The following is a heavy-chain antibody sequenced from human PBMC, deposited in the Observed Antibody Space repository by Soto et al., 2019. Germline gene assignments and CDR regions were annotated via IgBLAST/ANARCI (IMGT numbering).Heavy chain of an antibody. CDR1: GFTFSSYA. J-gene: IGHJ6*02. Sequence: GGSLRLSXAASGFTFSSYAMSWVRQAPGKGLEWVSAISGSDNSTYYADSVRSRFTISRDNSKNTLYLQMSRLRADDTAVYYCAPMGVWGQGTTVTVSS. CDR3: APMGV. V-gene: IGHV3-23*01. CDR2: ISGSDNST.